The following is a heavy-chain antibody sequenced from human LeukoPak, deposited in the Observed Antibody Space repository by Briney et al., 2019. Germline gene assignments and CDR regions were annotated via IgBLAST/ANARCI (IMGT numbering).Heavy chain of an antibody. CDR2: IIPIFGTA. Sequence: SVKVSCKASGGTFSSYAISWVRQAPGQGLEWMGRIIPIFGTANYAQKFQGRVTITTDESTSTAYMELSSLRSEDTAVYYCARDASGRYFDWLSFYHFDYWSQGTLVTVSS. J-gene: IGHJ4*02. V-gene: IGHV1-69*05. D-gene: IGHD3-9*01. CDR3: ARDASGRYFDWLSFYHFDY. CDR1: GGTFSSYA.